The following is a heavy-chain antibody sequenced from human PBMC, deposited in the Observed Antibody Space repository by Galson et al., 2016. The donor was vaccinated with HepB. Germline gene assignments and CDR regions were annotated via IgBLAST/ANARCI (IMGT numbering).Heavy chain of an antibody. CDR3: ARSPLWGRPTFSS. V-gene: IGHV6-1*01. CDR1: GDSVSSTGAS. J-gene: IGHJ5*02. CDR2: TYYRSKWYN. Sequence: CAISGDSVSSTGASWNWIRQSPSRGLGWLGRTYYRSKWYNSYAVSVEGRITINPDTSKNQFSLQLNSVTPEDTAVYYCARSPLWGRPTFSSWGQGTLVTVSS. D-gene: IGHD2/OR15-2a*01.